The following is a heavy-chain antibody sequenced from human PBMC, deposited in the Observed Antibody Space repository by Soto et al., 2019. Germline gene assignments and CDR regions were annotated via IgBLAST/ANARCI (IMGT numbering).Heavy chain of an antibody. CDR3: ARGINYYASGDDAFDI. CDR1: GYTFTSYD. Sequence: QVQLVQSGAEVKKPGASVKVSCKASGYTFTSYDINWVRQATGQGLEWMGWMNPNSGNTGYAQKFQGRVTMTRNTSISTAYMELSIMRSEDKAVYYCARGINYYASGDDAFDIWGKGTMVTVSS. J-gene: IGHJ3*02. V-gene: IGHV1-8*01. D-gene: IGHD3-10*01. CDR2: MNPNSGNT.